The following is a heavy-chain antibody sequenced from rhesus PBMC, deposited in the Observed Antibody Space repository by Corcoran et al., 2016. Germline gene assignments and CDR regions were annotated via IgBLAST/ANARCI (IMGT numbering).Heavy chain of an antibody. D-gene: IGHD3-3*01. Sequence: EVQLVQSGAEVKRPGESLKISSKTSGYRFTSYWISWVRQGPGKGLEWMGAIDPSDSATRYSPSFQGQVTISADKSISTAYLQWSSLKASDTATYYCAKDDFWSGYFIDYWGQGVLVTVSS. J-gene: IGHJ4*01. CDR1: GYRFTSYW. CDR3: AKDDFWSGYFIDY. V-gene: IGHV5-20*02. CDR2: IDPSDSAT.